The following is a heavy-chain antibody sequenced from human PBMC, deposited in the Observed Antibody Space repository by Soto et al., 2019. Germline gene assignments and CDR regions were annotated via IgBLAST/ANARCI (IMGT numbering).Heavy chain of an antibody. V-gene: IGHV3-30-3*01. J-gene: IGHJ6*02. D-gene: IGHD6-19*01. Sequence: QVQLVESGGGVVQPGRSLRLSCAASGFTFSSYAMHWVRQAPGKGLEWVAVISYDGSNKYYADSVKGRFTISRDNSKNTLYLQRISLRVEDTVVYYCATLSPGIEQWLVRWTGLGMDVWGQGTTVTVSS. CDR3: ATLSPGIEQWLVRWTGLGMDV. CDR2: ISYDGSNK. CDR1: GFTFSSYA.